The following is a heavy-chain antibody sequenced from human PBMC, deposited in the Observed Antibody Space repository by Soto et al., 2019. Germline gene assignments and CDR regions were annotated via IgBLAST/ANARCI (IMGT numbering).Heavy chain of an antibody. V-gene: IGHV3-30*03. Sequence: PGGSLRLSCAASGFTFSSYGMHWVRQAPGKGQEWVAVISYDGSNKYYADSVKGRFTISRDNSKNTLYLQMNSLRAEDTAVYFFAFAKIFSLDPGVYYSYGMDVWGQGTTVTVSS. J-gene: IGHJ6*02. CDR3: AFAKIFSLDPGVYYSYGMDV. CDR2: ISYDGSNK. D-gene: IGHD3-3*01. CDR1: GFTFSSYG.